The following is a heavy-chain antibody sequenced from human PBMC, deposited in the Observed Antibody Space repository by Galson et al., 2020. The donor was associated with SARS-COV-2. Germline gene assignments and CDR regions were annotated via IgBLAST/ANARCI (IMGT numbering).Heavy chain of an antibody. CDR1: HGKINNKT. CDR3: ADLNTLDIVATSTADY. D-gene: IGHD5-12*01. J-gene: IGHJ4*02. V-gene: IGHV1-69*13. Sequence: SVSDSYKAPHGKINNKTIRWERKDPRKETEWKGGINHIISTANYAQKFQGRVTITADESTSTAYMELSSLRSEDTAVYYCADLNTLDIVATSTADYWGQGTLVTVSS. CDR2: INHIISTA.